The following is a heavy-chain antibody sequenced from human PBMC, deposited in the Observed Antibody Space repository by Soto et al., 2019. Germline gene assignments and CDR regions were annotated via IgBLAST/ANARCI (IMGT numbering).Heavy chain of an antibody. V-gene: IGHV3-33*01. CDR2: IWYDASNK. CDR1: GFTFSDYG. D-gene: IGHD4-4*01. CDR3: ARDGGYSNFDY. Sequence: QVQLVESGGGVVQPGRSLRLSCIASGFTFSDYGRHWVRQAPGKGLEWVAVIWYDASNKYYADSVKGRFTISRDNTKNTLYLQMHSLRAEDTAVYYCARDGGYSNFDYWGQGTLVTVSS. J-gene: IGHJ4*02.